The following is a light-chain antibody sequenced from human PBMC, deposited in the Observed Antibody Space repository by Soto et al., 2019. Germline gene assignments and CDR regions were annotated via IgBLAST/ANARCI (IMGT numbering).Light chain of an antibody. CDR3: HQFNSL. J-gene: IGKJ5*01. Sequence: IQLTQSPSFLAASVGDRVTITCRASQGIATGLSCYQQKPGAPPRLLIYDASILQRGVPSRFSGSGSGTHFILTIRNLQPEDFATYYCHQFNSLFGQGTRLEIK. CDR2: DAS. V-gene: IGKV1-13*02. CDR1: QGIATG.